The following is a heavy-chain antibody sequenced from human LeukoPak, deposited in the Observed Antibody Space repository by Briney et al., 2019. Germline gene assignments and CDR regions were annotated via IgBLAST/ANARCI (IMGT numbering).Heavy chain of an antibody. Sequence: PGGSLRLSCAASGFTFTDYWMTWVRQAPGKGLEWVAFIRFDEDNKYYGDSVKGRFTISRDNSKNTLYLQMNSLRAEDTAVYYCAKDITRFGDRRPFDYWGQGILVTVSS. V-gene: IGHV3-30*02. CDR2: IRFDEDNK. CDR1: GFTFTDYW. J-gene: IGHJ4*02. D-gene: IGHD3-10*01. CDR3: AKDITRFGDRRPFDY.